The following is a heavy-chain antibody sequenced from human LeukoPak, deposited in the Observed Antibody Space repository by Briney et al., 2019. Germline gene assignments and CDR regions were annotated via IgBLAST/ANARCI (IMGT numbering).Heavy chain of an antibody. Sequence: ASVKVSCKASGYTFTSYYMHWVRQAPGQGLEWMGIINPSGGSTSYAQKFQGRVTMTTDTSTSTVYMELSSLRSEDTAVYYCARGHLDRGYSINWFDPWGQGTLVTVSS. J-gene: IGHJ5*02. V-gene: IGHV1-46*01. CDR2: INPSGGST. CDR1: GYTFTSYY. D-gene: IGHD5-18*01. CDR3: ARGHLDRGYSINWFDP.